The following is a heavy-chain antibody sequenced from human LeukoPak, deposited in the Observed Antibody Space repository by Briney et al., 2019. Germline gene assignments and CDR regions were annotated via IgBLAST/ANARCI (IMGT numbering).Heavy chain of an antibody. CDR2: ITGSGRGT. CDR3: SKDPNGDYVGAFDM. Sequence: GGSLRLSCTASGLTFSNYATTWVRQAPGKGLEWVSSITGSGRGTYYADSVKGRFSVSRDNSQNKVFLHMNSLRADDTALYYCSKDPNGDYVGAFDMWGPGTMVTVSS. CDR1: GLTFSNYA. D-gene: IGHD4-17*01. J-gene: IGHJ3*02. V-gene: IGHV3-23*01.